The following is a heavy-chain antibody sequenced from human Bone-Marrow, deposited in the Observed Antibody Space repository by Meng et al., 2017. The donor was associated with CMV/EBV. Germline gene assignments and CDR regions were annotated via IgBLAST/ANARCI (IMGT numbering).Heavy chain of an antibody. D-gene: IGHD3-10*01. CDR2: ISAYNGNT. V-gene: IGHV1-18*01. J-gene: IGHJ6*02. CDR1: GYTFTSYG. CDR3: ARHVLLWFGELSLRELTYYYYGMDV. Sequence: ASVKVSCKASGYTFTSYGISWVRQAPGQGLEWMGWISAYNGNTNYAQKLQGRVTMTTDTSTSTAYMELRSLRSDDTAVYYCARHVLLWFGELSLRELTYYYYGMDVWGQGATVTFSS.